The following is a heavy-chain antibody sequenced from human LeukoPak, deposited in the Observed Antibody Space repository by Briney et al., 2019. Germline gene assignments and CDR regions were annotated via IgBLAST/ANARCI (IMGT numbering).Heavy chain of an antibody. CDR1: GGSFSGYY. J-gene: IGHJ4*02. Sequence: SETLSLTCAVYGGSFSGYYWSWIRQPPGKGLEWIGEINHGGSTNYNPSLKSRVAISVDTSKNQFSLKLSSVTAADTAVYYCARGFFGGYWGQGTLVTVSS. D-gene: IGHD2-15*01. CDR2: INHGGST. V-gene: IGHV4-34*01. CDR3: ARGFFGGY.